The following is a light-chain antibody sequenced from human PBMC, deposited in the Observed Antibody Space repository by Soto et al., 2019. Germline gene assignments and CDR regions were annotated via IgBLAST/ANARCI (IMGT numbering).Light chain of an antibody. Sequence: IVLTQSPATLSLSPGERATLSCRASQTISSTYLAWHQQTPGQAPRLLIYAASTRATGAPDRFSGSGSGTDFTLTISRLEPEDFAVYYCQQYGSSPKTFGQGTKVDIK. CDR3: QQYGSSPKT. J-gene: IGKJ1*01. CDR1: QTISSTY. V-gene: IGKV3-20*01. CDR2: AAS.